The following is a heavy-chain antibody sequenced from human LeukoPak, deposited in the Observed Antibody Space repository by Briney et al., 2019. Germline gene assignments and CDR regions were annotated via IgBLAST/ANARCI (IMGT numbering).Heavy chain of an antibody. CDR1: GYTFTGYY. D-gene: IGHD3-22*01. Sequence: GASVKVSCKASGYTFTGYYMHWVRQAPGQGLEWMGWINPNSGGTNYAQKFQGRVTMTRDTSISTAYMELSRLRSDDTAVYYCASGDYYDSSGYYYGPFDYWGQGTLVTVSS. CDR3: ASGDYYDSSGYYYGPFDY. V-gene: IGHV1-2*02. CDR2: INPNSGGT. J-gene: IGHJ4*02.